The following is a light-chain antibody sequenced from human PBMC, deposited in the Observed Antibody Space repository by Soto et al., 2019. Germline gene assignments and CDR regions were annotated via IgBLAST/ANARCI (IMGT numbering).Light chain of an antibody. CDR3: SSYAGSNNVV. J-gene: IGLJ1*01. Sequence: QSALTQPPSASGSPGQSVTIFCTGTSSDIGAYIYVSWYQQHPGKAPKLMISEVSRRPSGVPERFSGSKSGNTASLTVSGLQADDEAHYYCSSYAGSNNVVFGTGTKLTVL. CDR2: EVS. V-gene: IGLV2-8*01. CDR1: SSDIGAYIY.